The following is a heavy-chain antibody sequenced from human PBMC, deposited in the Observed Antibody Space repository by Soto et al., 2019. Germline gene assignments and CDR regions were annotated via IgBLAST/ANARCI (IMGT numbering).Heavy chain of an antibody. V-gene: IGHV4-31*03. CDR1: GGSISSGGYY. CDR2: IYYSGST. D-gene: IGHD3-22*01. Sequence: PSETLSLTCTVSGGSISSGGYYWSWIHQHPGKGLEWIGYIYYSGSTYYNPSLKSRVTISVDTSKNQFSLKLSSVTAADTAVYYCARDTDDSSGYGLDYWGQGTLVTVSS. CDR3: ARDTDDSSGYGLDY. J-gene: IGHJ4*02.